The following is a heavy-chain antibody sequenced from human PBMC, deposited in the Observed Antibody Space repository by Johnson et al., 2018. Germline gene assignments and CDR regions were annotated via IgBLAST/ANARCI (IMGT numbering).Heavy chain of an antibody. CDR2: ISYDGSNK. CDR3: GRSQAVQH. J-gene: IGHJ1*01. V-gene: IGHV3-30*03. CDR1: GFTFSSYG. Sequence: GGGVVQPGRSLRLSCAASGFTFSSYGMHWVRQAPGKGLEWVAVISYDGSNKYYADSVKGRFTISRDNSKNSLYLQMNSRRAEDTAVYYCGRSQAVQHWGQGTLVTGSS.